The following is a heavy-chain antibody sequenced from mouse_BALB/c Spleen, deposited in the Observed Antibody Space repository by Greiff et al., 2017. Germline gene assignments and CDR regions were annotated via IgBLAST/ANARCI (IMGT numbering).Heavy chain of an antibody. D-gene: IGHD1-2*01. V-gene: IGHV5-6-5*01. CDR2: ISSGGST. Sequence: EVHLVESGGGLVKPGGSLKLSCAASGFTFSSYAMSWVRQTPEKRLEWVASISSGGSTYYPDSVKGRFTISRDNARNILYLQMSSLRSEDTAMYYCARGRTTATMDYWGQGTSVTVSS. CDR1: GFTFSSYA. CDR3: ARGRTTATMDY. J-gene: IGHJ4*01.